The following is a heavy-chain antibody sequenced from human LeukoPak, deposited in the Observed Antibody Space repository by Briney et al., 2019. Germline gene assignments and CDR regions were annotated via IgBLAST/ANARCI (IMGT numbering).Heavy chain of an antibody. V-gene: IGHV1-24*01. Sequence: GGSLRLSCAASGFTFSSYGMHWVRQAPGKGLEWMGGVNPEDGETIYAQKFQGRVTMTEDTPIDTTYMEVSSLRSEDTAVYFCAIAQNWKAGWFDPWGQGTLVTVSS. CDR3: AIAQNWKAGWFDP. CDR2: VNPEDGET. CDR1: GFTFSSYG. J-gene: IGHJ5*02. D-gene: IGHD1-1*01.